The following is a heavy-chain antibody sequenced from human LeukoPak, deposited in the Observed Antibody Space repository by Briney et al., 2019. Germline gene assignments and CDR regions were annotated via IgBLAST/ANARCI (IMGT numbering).Heavy chain of an antibody. J-gene: IGHJ3*02. D-gene: IGHD3-3*01. V-gene: IGHV4-34*01. Sequence: SETLSLTCAVYGGSFSGYYWSWIRQPPGKGLEWIGEINHSGSINYNPSLKSRVTISVDTSKNQFSLKVSSVTAADTAVYYCAREEWQLQDAFEIWGQGTLVTVSS. CDR2: INHSGSI. CDR1: GGSFSGYY. CDR3: AREEWQLQDAFEI.